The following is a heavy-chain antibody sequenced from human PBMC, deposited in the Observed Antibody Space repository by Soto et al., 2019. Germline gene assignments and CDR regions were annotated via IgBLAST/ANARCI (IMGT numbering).Heavy chain of an antibody. V-gene: IGHV1-2*02. CDR2: INPKSGGT. CDR3: ARAREDSSGWFDY. J-gene: IGHJ4*02. CDR1: GYIFSDNY. D-gene: IGHD6-19*01. Sequence: QVQLVQSGAEVKQPGASMKVSCKASGYIFSDNYIHWVRQAPGQGLEWMVWINPKSGGTNYARNFQGRVTLTRDTSISTAYMDLSRLTSDDTAVYYCARAREDSSGWFDYWGQGTLVTVSS.